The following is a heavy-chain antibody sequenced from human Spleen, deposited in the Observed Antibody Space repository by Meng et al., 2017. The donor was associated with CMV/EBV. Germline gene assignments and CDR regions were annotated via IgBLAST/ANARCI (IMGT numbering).Heavy chain of an antibody. CDR1: GGSISSYY. J-gene: IGHJ4*02. CDR2: IYYSGGT. Sequence: SETLSLTCTVSGGSISSYYWSWIRQPPGKGLEWIGYIYYSGGTNYNPSLKSRVTISVDTSKNQFSLKLSSVTAADTAVYYCARTLYDFWSGYYSYFDYWGQGTLVTVSS. V-gene: IGHV4-59*01. D-gene: IGHD3-3*01. CDR3: ARTLYDFWSGYYSYFDY.